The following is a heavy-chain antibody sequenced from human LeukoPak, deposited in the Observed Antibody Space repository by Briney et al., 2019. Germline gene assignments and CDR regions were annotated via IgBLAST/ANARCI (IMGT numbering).Heavy chain of an antibody. Sequence: SETLSLTCTVSGGSLSSHFWSWIRQPPGKGLELIGHIYYTGTTYYNPSLNSRVTISLDTSRNQSSLRLTSVTAADTAVYYCARFSSGCSTASCYLTYWGQGTLVTVSS. J-gene: IGHJ4*02. D-gene: IGHD2-2*01. CDR3: ARFSSGCSTASCYLTY. CDR2: IYYTGTT. CDR1: GGSLSSHF. V-gene: IGHV4-59*11.